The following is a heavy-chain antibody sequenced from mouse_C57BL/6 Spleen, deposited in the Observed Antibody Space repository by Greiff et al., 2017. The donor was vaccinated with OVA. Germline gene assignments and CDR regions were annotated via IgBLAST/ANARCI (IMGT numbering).Heavy chain of an antibody. CDR2: ILPGSGST. J-gene: IGHJ4*01. D-gene: IGHD2-3*01. CDR3: ASYDGYYAMDY. Sequence: QVQLKQSGAELIKPGASVKLSCKATGYTFTGYWIEWVKQRPGHGLEWIGEILPGSGSTNYNEKFKGKATFTADTSSNPAYMQLSSLTTEDSAIYYCASYDGYYAMDYWGQGTSVTVSS. CDR1: GYTFTGYW. V-gene: IGHV1-9*01.